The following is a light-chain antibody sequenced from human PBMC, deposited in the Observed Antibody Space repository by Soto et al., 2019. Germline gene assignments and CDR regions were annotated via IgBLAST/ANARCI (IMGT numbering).Light chain of an antibody. CDR1: QTVSSSY. V-gene: IGKV3-20*01. CDR3: QQYGSSGT. Sequence: ERVLAQSPATLSLSPGERATLSCRASQTVSSSYLAWYQQKPGQAPRLLIYGASNRATGIPDRFSGSGSGTDFTLTISRLEPEDFAVYYCQQYGSSGTFGQGTNVDIK. J-gene: IGKJ1*01. CDR2: GAS.